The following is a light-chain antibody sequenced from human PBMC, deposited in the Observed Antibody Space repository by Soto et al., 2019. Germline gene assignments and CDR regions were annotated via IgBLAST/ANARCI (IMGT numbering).Light chain of an antibody. CDR3: QSHDSRLHGSV. Sequence: QSVLTQPPSGSGAPGQRGTISCTGSSSNIGAGYDVHWYQQLPGAAPKLLIYRNSNRPSGVPDRFSGSKSGSSASLAITGLQADDEADYFCQSHDSRLHGSVFGPGTKVTVL. V-gene: IGLV1-40*01. J-gene: IGLJ1*01. CDR2: RNS. CDR1: SSNIGAGYD.